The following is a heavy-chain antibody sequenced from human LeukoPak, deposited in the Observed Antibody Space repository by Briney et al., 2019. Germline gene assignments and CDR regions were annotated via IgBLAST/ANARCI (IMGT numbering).Heavy chain of an antibody. CDR2: VIPIFGTA. J-gene: IGHJ4*02. CDR3: ARDRPYRLAFDY. D-gene: IGHD1-26*01. Sequence: ASVNLSCKASGGTFSSYAISWVRQAPGQGLEWMGGVIPIFGTANYAQNFQGRVTITADESTSTAYMELSSLRSADTAVYYCARDRPYRLAFDYWGQGTLVTVSS. V-gene: IGHV1-69*01. CDR1: GGTFSSYA.